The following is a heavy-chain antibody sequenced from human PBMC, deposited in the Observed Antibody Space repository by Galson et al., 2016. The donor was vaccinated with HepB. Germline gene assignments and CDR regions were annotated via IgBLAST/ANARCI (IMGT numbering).Heavy chain of an antibody. CDR3: ARDLSGPDS. CDR2: IEGDGSSP. D-gene: IGHD3-16*02. J-gene: IGHJ4*02. V-gene: IGHV3-74*01. Sequence: SLRLSCAVSGFTFRNHQMHWVRQVPGKGLVWVSRIEGDGSSPIYADAVKGRFTISRDNAESTLYLQMNSLRVEDTAIYYCARDLSGPDSWGQGTVVTVSS. CDR1: GFTFRNHQ.